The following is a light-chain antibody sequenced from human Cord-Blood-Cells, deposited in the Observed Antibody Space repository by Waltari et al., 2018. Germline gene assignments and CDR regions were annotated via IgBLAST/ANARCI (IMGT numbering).Light chain of an antibody. CDR2: LGS. Sequence: DIVMTQFPLSLPLTPGEPASISCRSSPSLLHSNGYNYLDWYLQKPGQSPQLLIYLGSNRASGVPDRFSGSGSGTDFTLKISRVEAEDVGVYYCMQALQTPPFTFGPGTKVDIK. CDR1: PSLLHSNGYNY. CDR3: MQALQTPPFT. V-gene: IGKV2-28*01. J-gene: IGKJ3*01.